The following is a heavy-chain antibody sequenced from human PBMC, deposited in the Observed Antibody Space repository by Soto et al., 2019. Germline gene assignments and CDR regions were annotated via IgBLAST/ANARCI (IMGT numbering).Heavy chain of an antibody. CDR1: GYSFTSYW. Sequence: GESLKISCKGSGYSFTSYWIGWVRQMPGKGLEWMGIIYPGDSDTRYSPSFQGQVTISADKSISTAYLQWSSLKASDTAMYYCARQTEYFQYYYYYGMDVWGQGNTVTVSS. CDR3: ARQTEYFQYYYYYGMDV. CDR2: IYPGDSDT. J-gene: IGHJ6*02. D-gene: IGHD3-9*01. V-gene: IGHV5-51*01.